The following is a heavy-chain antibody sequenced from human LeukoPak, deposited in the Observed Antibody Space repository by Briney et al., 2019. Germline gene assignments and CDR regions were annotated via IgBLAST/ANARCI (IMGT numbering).Heavy chain of an antibody. V-gene: IGHV1-18*04. CDR2: ISAYNGNT. J-gene: IGHJ5*02. D-gene: IGHD6-13*01. Sequence: VASVKVSSKASGYTFTSYGISWVRQAPGQGLEWMGWISAYNGNTNYAQKLQGRVTMTTDTSTSTAYMELRSLRSDDTAVYYCARGRVTLAAAGTRNWFDPWGQGTLVTVSS. CDR3: ARGRVTLAAAGTRNWFDP. CDR1: GYTFTSYG.